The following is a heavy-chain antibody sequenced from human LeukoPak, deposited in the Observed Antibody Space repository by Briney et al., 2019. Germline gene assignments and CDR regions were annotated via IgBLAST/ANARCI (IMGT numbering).Heavy chain of an antibody. CDR1: GGSINTYY. V-gene: IGHV4-4*09. CDR2: IYSSGNT. CDR3: ARGELLLDWFDP. D-gene: IGHD1-26*01. J-gene: IGHJ5*02. Sequence: SETLSLTCTVSGGSINTYYWIRIRQPPGKGLEWIGYIYSSGNTHYNPSLMSRVSMSVDTSKSQFSLKLSSVTAADTAVYYCARGELLLDWFDPWGQGTLVTVSS.